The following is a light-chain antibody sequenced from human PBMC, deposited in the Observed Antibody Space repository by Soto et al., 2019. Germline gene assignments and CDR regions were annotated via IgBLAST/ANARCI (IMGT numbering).Light chain of an antibody. J-gene: IGKJ4*01. V-gene: IGKV3-15*01. CDR3: QRYNNWPLT. CDR1: QGIGDT. Sequence: EVVMTQSPSTLSVSPGEGATLSCRASQGIGDTLDWYQHKPGQTPRLLIYDTSTRATGVPARFSGSRSGTEFTLTISSLQSEDFAVYYCQRYNNWPLTFGGGTKVEIK. CDR2: DTS.